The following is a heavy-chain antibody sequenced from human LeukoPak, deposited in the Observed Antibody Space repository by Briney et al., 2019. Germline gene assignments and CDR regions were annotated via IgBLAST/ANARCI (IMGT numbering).Heavy chain of an antibody. CDR3: ARGGMVYVIPSYYYYGMDV. Sequence: SETLSLTCAVYGRSFSGYYWSWIRQPPGKGPEWIGEINHSGSTNYNPSLKSRVTISVDTSKNQFSLKLSSVTAADTAVYYCARGGMVYVIPSYYYYGMDVWGQGTTVTVSS. CDR2: INHSGST. V-gene: IGHV4-34*01. J-gene: IGHJ6*02. CDR1: GRSFSGYY. D-gene: IGHD2-8*01.